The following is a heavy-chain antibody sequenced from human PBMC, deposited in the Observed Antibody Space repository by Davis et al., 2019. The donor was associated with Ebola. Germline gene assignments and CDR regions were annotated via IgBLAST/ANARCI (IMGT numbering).Heavy chain of an antibody. Sequence: GESLKISCAASGFSFSSYWMSWVRQPPGKGLEWVANINQDESGKYYLDSVKGRFTVSRDNAKNSLYLQMNSLRAEDTAVYYCASSWPGGSYLVDYWGQGTLVTVSS. V-gene: IGHV3-7*03. CDR2: INQDESGK. D-gene: IGHD1-26*01. CDR3: ASSWPGGSYLVDY. CDR1: GFSFSSYW. J-gene: IGHJ4*02.